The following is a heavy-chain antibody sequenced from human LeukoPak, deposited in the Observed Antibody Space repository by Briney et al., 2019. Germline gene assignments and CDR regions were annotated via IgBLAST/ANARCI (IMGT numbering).Heavy chain of an antibody. Sequence: PARSLRLSCTASGFTFGDYAMSWVRQAPGKGLEWLGFIRRKAYGGTTEYAASVKGRFTISRDDSKSIAYLQMNSLKTEDTAVYYCTLFTYYYDSSAFDYWGLGTLVTVSS. CDR1: GFTFGDYA. CDR3: TLFTYYYDSSAFDY. CDR2: IRRKAYGGTT. V-gene: IGHV3-49*04. J-gene: IGHJ4*02. D-gene: IGHD3-22*01.